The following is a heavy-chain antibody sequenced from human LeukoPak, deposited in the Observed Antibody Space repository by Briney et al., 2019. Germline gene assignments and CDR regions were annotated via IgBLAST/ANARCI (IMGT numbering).Heavy chain of an antibody. V-gene: IGHV1-2*04. CDR1: GYTFTGYY. J-gene: IGHJ3*02. Sequence: ASVKVSCKASGYTFTGYYMHWVRQAPGQGLEWMGWINPNSGGTNYAQKFQGWVTMTRDTSISTAYMELSRLRSEDTAVYYCATTPQIRFLEWLLVGRDAFDIWGQGTMVTVSS. CDR3: ATTPQIRFLEWLLVGRDAFDI. D-gene: IGHD3-3*01. CDR2: INPNSGGT.